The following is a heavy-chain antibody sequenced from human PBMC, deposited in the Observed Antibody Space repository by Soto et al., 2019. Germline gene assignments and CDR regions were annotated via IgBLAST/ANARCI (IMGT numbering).Heavy chain of an antibody. CDR1: GVTFSSYS. J-gene: IGHJ6*02. CDR3: ARSYDSSTYGMDV. CDR2: IIPIFGTA. D-gene: IGHD3-22*01. V-gene: IGHV1-69*13. Sequence: SSFKVSFNASGVTFSSYSISWVRQAPGQGLEWMGGIIPIFGTANYAQKFQGRVTITADESTSTAYMELSSLRSEDTAVYYCARSYDSSTYGMDVWGQGTTVTVSS.